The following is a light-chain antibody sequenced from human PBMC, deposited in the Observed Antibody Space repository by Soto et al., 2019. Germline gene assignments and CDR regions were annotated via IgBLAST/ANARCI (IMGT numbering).Light chain of an antibody. CDR3: QQRTSWPT. Sequence: EIVLTQSPATLSLSPGDRATLSCRASQSVTSSLAWFQQKPGQAPRLLIYDASRRATAIPGRFSGSGSGTDFLLTSSSLDDDDVAVYYCQQRTSWPTFGGGTKVEIK. V-gene: IGKV3-11*01. J-gene: IGKJ4*01. CDR1: QSVTSS. CDR2: DAS.